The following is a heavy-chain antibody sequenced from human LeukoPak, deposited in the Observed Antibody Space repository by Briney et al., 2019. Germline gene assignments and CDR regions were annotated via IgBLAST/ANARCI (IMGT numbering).Heavy chain of an antibody. CDR1: GGSISSSSYY. CDR2: IYYSGST. Sequence: SETLSLTCTVSGGSISSSSYYWGWIRQPPGKGLEWIGSIYYSGSTYYNPSLKSRVTISVDTSKNQFSLKLSSVTAADTAVYYCERPSTPYSSGLENIDYWGQGTLVTVSS. V-gene: IGHV4-39*07. J-gene: IGHJ4*02. CDR3: ERPSTPYSSGLENIDY. D-gene: IGHD6-19*01.